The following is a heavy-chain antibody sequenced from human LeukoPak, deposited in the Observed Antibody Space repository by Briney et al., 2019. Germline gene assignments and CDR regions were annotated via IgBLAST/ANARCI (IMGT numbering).Heavy chain of an antibody. CDR1: GFTFSSHW. J-gene: IGHJ4*02. CDR2: IKQDGSEK. Sequence: GGSLRLSCAASGFTFSSHWMSWVRQAPGKGLEWVANIKQDGSEKYYVDSVKGRFTISRDNAKNSLYLQMNSLRAEDTAVYYCASYPRAGTTHFDYWGQGTLVTVSS. CDR3: ASYPRAGTTHFDY. D-gene: IGHD1-1*01. V-gene: IGHV3-7*01.